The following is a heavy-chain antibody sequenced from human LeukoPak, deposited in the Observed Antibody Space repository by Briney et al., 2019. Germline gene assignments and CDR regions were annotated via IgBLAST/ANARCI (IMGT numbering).Heavy chain of an antibody. D-gene: IGHD3-22*01. V-gene: IGHV3-48*03. CDR1: GFTFSSYE. CDR2: ISSSGSTI. Sequence: GGSLRLSCAASGFTFSSYEMNWVRQAPGKGLEWVSYISSSGSTIYYADSVKGRFTISRDNAKNSLYLQMDSLRADDTAVYYCARASDYYDSSGTNYYYYYMDVWGNGTTVTVSS. CDR3: ARASDYYDSSGTNYYYYYMDV. J-gene: IGHJ6*03.